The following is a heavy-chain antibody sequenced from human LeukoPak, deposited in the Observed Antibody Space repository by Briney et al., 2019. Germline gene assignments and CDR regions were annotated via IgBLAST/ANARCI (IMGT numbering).Heavy chain of an antibody. D-gene: IGHD2-21*02. V-gene: IGHV4-61*02. CDR2: FYSSQST. CDR3: ATNSGWGDLGY. Sequence: SQTLSLTCNVSGASLSSGYYYWSWIRQPAGKGLEWIGRFYSSQSTDYSPSLRSRVTISVDTSKNQFSLKVRSVTTEDTAVYYCATNSGWGDLGYWGQGILVTVSS. CDR1: GASLSSGYYY. J-gene: IGHJ4*02.